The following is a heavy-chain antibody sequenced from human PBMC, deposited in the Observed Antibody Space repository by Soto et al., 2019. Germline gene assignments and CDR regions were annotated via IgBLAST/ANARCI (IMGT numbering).Heavy chain of an antibody. J-gene: IGHJ4*02. CDR3: TCDAERYWDLILPTLVY. V-gene: IGHV3-74*01. Sequence: QTPGKGVVWVSCINSDGCRKSYADSVKGRFTISRDNAKNTLYLQVNSLRAEDTAAYYCTCDAERYWDLILPTLVYWGQETLVSAS. CDR2: INSDGCRK. D-gene: IGHD2-15*01.